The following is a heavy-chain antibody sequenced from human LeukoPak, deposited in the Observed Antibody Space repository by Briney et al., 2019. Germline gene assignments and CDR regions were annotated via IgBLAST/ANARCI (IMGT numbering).Heavy chain of an antibody. D-gene: IGHD3-22*01. CDR2: IIPILGIA. J-gene: IGHJ3*02. V-gene: IGHV1-69*04. CDR1: GGTFSSYA. Sequence: GASVKVSCKASGGTFSSYAISWVRQAPGQGLEWMGRIIPILGIANYAQKFQGRVTITADKSTSTAYMELSSLRSEDTAVYYCARFRSITMIVDDAFDIWGQGTMVTVSS. CDR3: ARFRSITMIVDDAFDI.